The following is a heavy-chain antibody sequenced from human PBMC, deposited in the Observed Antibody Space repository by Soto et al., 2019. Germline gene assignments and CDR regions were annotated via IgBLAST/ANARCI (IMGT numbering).Heavy chain of an antibody. Sequence: GGSLRLSCAASGFTVSSKYMTWVRQAPGKGLEWVSLIQSGGTTYYADSVKGRFTISRDTSENTLHLQMDSLRVEDTAVYYCARDDVFCDGGRCYGIPFDVRAKRTTVTGSS. CDR1: GFTVSSKY. CDR3: ARDDVFCDGGRCYGIPFDV. J-gene: IGHJ6*04. D-gene: IGHD2-15*01. V-gene: IGHV3-66*01. CDR2: IQSGGTT.